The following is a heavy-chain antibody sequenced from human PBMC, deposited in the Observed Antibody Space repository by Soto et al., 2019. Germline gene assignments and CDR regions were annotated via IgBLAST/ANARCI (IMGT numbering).Heavy chain of an antibody. V-gene: IGHV1-18*01. Sequence: QVQLLQSGAEVKKPGASVRVSCKASGYSFTRFGISWVRQAPGQGLEWVGRISTYNGNTKYAQKLEGRVTVSTDTSTSTAYMELRSLRSDDTDVYYCARDPPYSTSPQVFDYWGQGTLLTVSS. CDR3: ARDPPYSTSPQVFDY. D-gene: IGHD6-6*01. J-gene: IGHJ4*02. CDR1: GYSFTRFG. CDR2: ISTYNGNT.